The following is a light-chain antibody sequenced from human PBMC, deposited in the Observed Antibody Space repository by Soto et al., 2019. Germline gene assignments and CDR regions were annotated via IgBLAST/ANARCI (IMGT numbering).Light chain of an antibody. CDR2: DVS. Sequence: QSVLTQPRSVSGSPGQSVTISCTGTSSDVGGYNYVSWYQQHPGKAPKLMIYDVSKRPSGVPDRFSGSKSGNTASLTISGLQADDEADYYCCSYAVNFHVVFGGGTKVTVL. CDR1: SSDVGGYNY. V-gene: IGLV2-11*01. J-gene: IGLJ2*01. CDR3: CSYAVNFHVV.